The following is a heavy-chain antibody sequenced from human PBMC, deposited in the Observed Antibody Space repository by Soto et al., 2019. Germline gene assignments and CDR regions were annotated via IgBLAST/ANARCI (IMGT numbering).Heavy chain of an antibody. CDR2: ISNTGAHT. Sequence: EAQRVESGGGLVQPGGSLRLSCAASGFTFSNYEMHWVRQAPGKGLEYVSGISNTGAHTDYAKSVQGRFTISSDNDENTLYLQMGSLRAEDMALYYCARRGYGSRWPNVYMDVWGKGTTVTVSS. D-gene: IGHD6-13*01. CDR1: GFTFSNYE. J-gene: IGHJ6*03. V-gene: IGHV3-64*01. CDR3: ARRGYGSRWPNVYMDV.